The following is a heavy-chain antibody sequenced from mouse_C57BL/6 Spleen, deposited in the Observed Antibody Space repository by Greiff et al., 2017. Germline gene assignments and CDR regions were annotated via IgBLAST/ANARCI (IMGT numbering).Heavy chain of an antibody. CDR3: ARGDYYGSSYSFDC. CDR1: GYTFTDYN. Sequence: VQLQQSGPELVKPGASVKIPCKASGYTFTDYNMDWVKQSHGKSLEWIGDINPNNGGTIYNQKFKGKATLTVDKSSSTAYMELRSLTSEDTAVYYCARGDYYGSSYSFDCWGQGTTLTVSS. V-gene: IGHV1-18*01. J-gene: IGHJ2*01. CDR2: INPNNGGT. D-gene: IGHD1-1*01.